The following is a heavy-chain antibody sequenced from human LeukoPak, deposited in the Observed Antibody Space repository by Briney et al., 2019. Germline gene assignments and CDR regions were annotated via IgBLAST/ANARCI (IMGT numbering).Heavy chain of an antibody. J-gene: IGHJ4*02. V-gene: IGHV3-74*03. CDR2: INSDGTAT. CDR1: GFTFSRYW. CDR3: GRINEADSD. D-gene: IGHD1-1*01. Sequence: GGSLRLSCAVSGFTFSRYWMHWVRQAPGKGLVWVSRINSDGTATQYADSVRGRFIISRDNARSMLYLQMNSLRAEDTAVYYCGRINEADSDWGQGALVTVPS.